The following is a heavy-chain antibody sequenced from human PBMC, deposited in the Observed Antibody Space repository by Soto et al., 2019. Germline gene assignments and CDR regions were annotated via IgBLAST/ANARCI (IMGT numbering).Heavy chain of an antibody. D-gene: IGHD2-15*01. CDR3: ARDLRGSSGGFDY. J-gene: IGHJ4*02. CDR2: IYYSGST. Sequence: SETLSLTCTVSGGSISSYFWIWIRQPPGKGLEWIGYIYYSGSTNYNPSLKSRVTISVDTSKNQFSLKLSSVTAADTAVYYCARDLRGSSGGFDYWGQGTLVTVSS. CDR1: GGSISSYF. V-gene: IGHV4-59*01.